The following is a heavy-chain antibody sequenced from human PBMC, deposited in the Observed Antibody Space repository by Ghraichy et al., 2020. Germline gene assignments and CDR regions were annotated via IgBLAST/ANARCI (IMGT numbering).Heavy chain of an antibody. CDR1: GFSFSGYT. CDR2: MSSNSDSI. Sequence: GESLNISCETSGFSFSGYTMNWVRQAPGKGLEWVSSMSSNSDSIYYEASVKSRFVISRDNAKNSLYLQMKSLRVEDTAVYLCVRGPTRGMDDWGQGITVTVSS. CDR3: VRGPTRGMDD. V-gene: IGHV3-21*01. J-gene: IGHJ6*02. D-gene: IGHD2-2*01.